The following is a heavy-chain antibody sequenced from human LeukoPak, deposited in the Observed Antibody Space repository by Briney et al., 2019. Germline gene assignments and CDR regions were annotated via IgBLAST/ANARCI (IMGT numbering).Heavy chain of an antibody. V-gene: IGHV4-59*01. D-gene: IGHD1-1*01. CDR2: IYYSGST. Sequence: SETLSLTCTVSGGSISSYYWSWIRQPPGKGLEWIGYIYYSGSTNYNPSLKSRVTISVDTSKNQFSLKLSSVTAADTAVYYCARDRTPLGTDAFDIWGQGTMVTVSS. CDR3: ARDRTPLGTDAFDI. J-gene: IGHJ3*02. CDR1: GGSISSYY.